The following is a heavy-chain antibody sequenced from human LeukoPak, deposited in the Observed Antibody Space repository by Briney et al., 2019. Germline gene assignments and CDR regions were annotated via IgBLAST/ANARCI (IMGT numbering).Heavy chain of an antibody. CDR3: VREGEGPLSKDFDY. D-gene: IGHD2/OR15-2a*01. CDR1: GVTFTELY. J-gene: IGHJ4*02. CDR2: IGPHSTFT. Sequence: ASMKVSCKSFGVTFTELYIHWVRQAPGRGGGCMGYIGPHSTFTSSPQEFQGRVTMTRDTSMTTAYMELTRLTSDDTAVYYCVREGEGPLSKDFDYWGQGTLVTVSS. V-gene: IGHV1-2*02.